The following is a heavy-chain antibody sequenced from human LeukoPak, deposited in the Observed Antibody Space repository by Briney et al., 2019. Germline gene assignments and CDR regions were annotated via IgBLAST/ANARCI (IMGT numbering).Heavy chain of an antibody. CDR3: AREDCSSTSCPAGFDY. Sequence: PGGSLRLSCAASGFTFSSYSMNWVRQAPGKGLEWVSSISSSSSYIYYADSVKGRFTISRDNAKNSLYLQMNSLRAEDTAVYYCAREDCSSTSCPAGFDYWGQGTLVTVSS. V-gene: IGHV3-21*01. CDR2: ISSSSSYI. CDR1: GFTFSSYS. J-gene: IGHJ4*02. D-gene: IGHD2-2*01.